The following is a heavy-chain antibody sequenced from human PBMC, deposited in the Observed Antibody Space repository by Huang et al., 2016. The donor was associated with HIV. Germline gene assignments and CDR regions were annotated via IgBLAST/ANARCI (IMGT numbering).Heavy chain of an antibody. J-gene: IGHJ3*02. CDR2: ISSSSSNI. CDR1: GFTFSSYS. Sequence: EVQLVESGGGLVKPGGSLRLSCAASGFTFSSYSMNWVRQAPGKGLEGVSSISSSSSNIYYAASVKGRLTISRDNAKNSLYLQMNSLRAEDTAVYYCARVGGVAAGTFGTFDIWGQGTMVTVSS. V-gene: IGHV3-21*01. D-gene: IGHD6-19*01. CDR3: ARVGGVAAGTFGTFDI.